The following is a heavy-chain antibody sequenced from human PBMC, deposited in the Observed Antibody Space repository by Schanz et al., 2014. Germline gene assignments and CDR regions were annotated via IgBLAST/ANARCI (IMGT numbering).Heavy chain of an antibody. CDR2: FDVEDGET. Sequence: QVQLLQSGSEVKKPGASVKVSCEISGYTVSALAMHWVRQAPGKGLEWLGGFDVEDGETIYAQKFQGRVTMTEDTSTETAYMELSGLRSGDTAVYYCATNSPFRMVRGSNAFDAWGRGTMVTVS. CDR3: ATNSPFRMVRGSNAFDA. D-gene: IGHD3-10*01. CDR1: GYTVSALA. J-gene: IGHJ3*01. V-gene: IGHV1-24*01.